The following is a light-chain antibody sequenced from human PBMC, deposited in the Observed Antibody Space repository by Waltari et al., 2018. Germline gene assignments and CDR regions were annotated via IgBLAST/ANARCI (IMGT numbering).Light chain of an antibody. CDR2: EVS. V-gene: IGLV2-14*01. CDR3: SSYTTSSAPGV. CDR1: DSDVGAYAF. Sequence: QSALTQPASVSGSPGQSITISCSGTDSDVGAYAFVSWYQQHPGKAPHLIIYEVSNRPSGISNRFSASKSGNTASLTISGRQAEDEADYYCSSYTTSSAPGVFGTGTRVTVL. J-gene: IGLJ1*01.